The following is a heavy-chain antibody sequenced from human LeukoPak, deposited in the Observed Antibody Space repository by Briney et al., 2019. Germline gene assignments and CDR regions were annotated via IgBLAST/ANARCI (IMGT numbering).Heavy chain of an antibody. J-gene: IGHJ3*02. D-gene: IGHD6-13*01. CDR1: GGSISSYY. V-gene: IGHV4-59*08. CDR3: ARRLSSSSWYDAFDI. Sequence: SETLSLTCTVSGGSISSYYWSWIRQPPGKGLEWIGYIYYSGSTNYNPSLKSRVTISVDTSKNQFSLKLSSVIAADTAVYYCARRLSSSSWYDAFDIWGQGTMVTVSS. CDR2: IYYSGST.